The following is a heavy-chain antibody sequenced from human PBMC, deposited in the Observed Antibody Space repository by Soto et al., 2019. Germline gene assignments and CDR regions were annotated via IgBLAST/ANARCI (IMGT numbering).Heavy chain of an antibody. V-gene: IGHV1-18*01. CDR3: ARVGRDCSGGSCSSYFDY. J-gene: IGHJ4*02. CDR1: GYTFTSYG. Sequence: QVQLVQSGAEVKKPGASVKVSCKASGYTFTSYGISWVRQAPGQGLEWMGWISAYNGNTNYAQKLQGRVTMNTDTSNTTAYMELRSLRSDDTAVYYCARVGRDCSGGSCSSYFDYWGQGTLVTVSS. CDR2: ISAYNGNT. D-gene: IGHD2-15*01.